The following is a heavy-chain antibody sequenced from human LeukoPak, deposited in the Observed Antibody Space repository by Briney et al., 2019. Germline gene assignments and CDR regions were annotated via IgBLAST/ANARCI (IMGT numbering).Heavy chain of an antibody. CDR3: ARVEEGYGSGRRENYYYYYMDV. J-gene: IGHJ6*03. CDR1: GYSISSGYY. CDR2: INHSGST. Sequence: SETLSLTCTVSGYSISSGYYWGWIRQPPGKGLEWIGEINHSGSTNYNPSLKSRVTISVDTSKNQFSLKLSSVTAADTAVYYCARVEEGYGSGRRENYYYYYMDVWGKGTTVTISS. D-gene: IGHD3-10*01. V-gene: IGHV4-38-2*02.